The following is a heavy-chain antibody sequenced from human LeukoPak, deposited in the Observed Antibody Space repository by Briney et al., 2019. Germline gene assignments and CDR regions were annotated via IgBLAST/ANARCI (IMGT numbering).Heavy chain of an antibody. D-gene: IGHD3-10*01. CDR1: GYTLTDYY. J-gene: IGHJ3*02. CDR2: ISAYNGNT. V-gene: IGHV1-18*04. Sequence: ASVKVSCKASGYTLTDYYIHWVRQAPGQGLEWMGWISAYNGNTNYAQKLQGRVTMTTDTSTSTAYMELRSLRPDDTAVYYCARVERPNYYGSGSEYFDIWGQGTMVTVSS. CDR3: ARVERPNYYGSGSEYFDI.